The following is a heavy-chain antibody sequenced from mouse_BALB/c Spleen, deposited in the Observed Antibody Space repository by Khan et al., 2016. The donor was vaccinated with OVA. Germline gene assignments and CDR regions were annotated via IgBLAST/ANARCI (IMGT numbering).Heavy chain of an antibody. Sequence: QVQLQQPGVELMKPGASVKISCKATGYIFTSYWIEWVQQRPGHGLEWIGEILPGTGDTNYNDKFKGKATFTADPSSQPAYLQTSSLTSEDSAVYYCARGGYGNRFAYWGQGTLVTVST. CDR2: ILPGTGDT. D-gene: IGHD2-10*02. V-gene: IGHV1-9*01. CDR3: ARGGYGNRFAY. CDR1: GYIFTSYW. J-gene: IGHJ3*01.